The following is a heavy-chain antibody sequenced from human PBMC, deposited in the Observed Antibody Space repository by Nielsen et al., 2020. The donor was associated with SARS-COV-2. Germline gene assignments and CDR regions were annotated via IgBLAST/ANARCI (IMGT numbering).Heavy chain of an antibody. CDR2: IYYSGST. J-gene: IGHJ4*02. V-gene: IGHV4-59*06. Sequence: GSLRLSCTVSGGSISSYYWSWIRQPPGKGLEWIGYIYYSGSTYYNPSLKSRVTISVDTSKNQFSLKLSSVTAADTAVYYCHSSRSLGFDYWGQGTLVTVSS. D-gene: IGHD6-13*01. CDR3: HSSRSLGFDY. CDR1: GGSISSYY.